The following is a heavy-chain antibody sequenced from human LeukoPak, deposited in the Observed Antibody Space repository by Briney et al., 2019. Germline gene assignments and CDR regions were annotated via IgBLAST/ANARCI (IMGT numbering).Heavy chain of an antibody. J-gene: IGHJ3*02. CDR3: ARDAFDI. CDR1: GGSFSGYY. CDR2: INHGGST. Sequence: PSETLSLTCAVYGGSFSGYYWSWIRQPPGKGLEWIGEINHGGSTNYNPSLKSRVTISVDTSKNQFSLKLSSVTAADTAVYYCARDAFDIWGQGTMVTVSS. V-gene: IGHV4-34*01.